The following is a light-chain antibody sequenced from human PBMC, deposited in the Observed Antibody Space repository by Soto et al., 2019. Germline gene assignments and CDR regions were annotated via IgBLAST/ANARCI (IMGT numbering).Light chain of an antibody. J-gene: IGLJ2*01. CDR1: SSNIGAGHA. V-gene: IGLV1-40*01. Sequence: QSALTQPPSVSGAPGQRVTISCTGSSSNIGAGHALHWYQQLPGTAPKLLIHSNNNRPSGVPDRFSGSKSGTSASLAIAGLQADDEADYYCQSYDPTLRTSLFGGGTQLTVL. CDR3: QSYDPTLRTSL. CDR2: SNN.